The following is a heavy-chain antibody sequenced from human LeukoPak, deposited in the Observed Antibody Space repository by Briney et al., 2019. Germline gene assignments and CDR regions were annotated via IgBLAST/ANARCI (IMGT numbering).Heavy chain of an antibody. V-gene: IGHV4-59*08. CDR1: GGSISSYY. D-gene: IGHD3-22*01. J-gene: IGHJ3*02. CDR3: ARGPYSYDSSGAFDI. CDR2: IYYSGST. Sequence: PSETLSLTCTVSGGSISSYYWSWIRQPPGKGLEWIGYIYYSGSTDYNPSLKSRVTISVDTSKNQFSLKLSSVTAADTAVYFCARGPYSYDSSGAFDIWGQGTMVTVSS.